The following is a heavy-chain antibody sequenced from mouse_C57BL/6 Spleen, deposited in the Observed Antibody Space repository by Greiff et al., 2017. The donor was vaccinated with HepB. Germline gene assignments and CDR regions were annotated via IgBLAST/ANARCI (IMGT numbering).Heavy chain of an antibody. CDR3: AKNFYYDYQAWFAY. Sequence: VKLMESGPGLVQPSQSLSITCTVSGFSLTSYGVHWVRQSPGKGLEWLGVIWRGGSTDYNAAFMSRLSITKDNSKSQVFFKMNSLQADDTAIYYCAKNFYYDYQAWFAYWGQGTLVTVSA. V-gene: IGHV2-5*01. CDR2: IWRGGST. CDR1: GFSLTSYG. J-gene: IGHJ3*01. D-gene: IGHD2-4*01.